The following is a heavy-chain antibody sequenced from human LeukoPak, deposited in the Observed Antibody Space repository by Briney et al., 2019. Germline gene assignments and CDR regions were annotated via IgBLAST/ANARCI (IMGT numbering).Heavy chain of an antibody. V-gene: IGHV3-21*04. D-gene: IGHD2-8*01. CDR1: GFTFSSHS. CDR2: ISSSSSYI. Sequence: GGSLRLSCAASGFTFSSHSMNWVRQAPGKGLEWVSSISSSSSYIYYADSVKGRFTISRDNAKNSLYLQMNSLRAEDTAVYYCAKDEGGTNTLWFDPWGQGTLVTVSS. J-gene: IGHJ5*02. CDR3: AKDEGGTNTLWFDP.